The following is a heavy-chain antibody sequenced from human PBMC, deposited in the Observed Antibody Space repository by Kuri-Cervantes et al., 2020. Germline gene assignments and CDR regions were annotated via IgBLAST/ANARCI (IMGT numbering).Heavy chain of an antibody. CDR2: ISWNSGSI. J-gene: IGHJ3*02. Sequence: SLKISCAASGFTFDDYAMHWVRQAPGKGLGWVSGISWNSGSIGYADSVKGRFTISRDNAKNSLYLQMNSLRAEDTALYYCAKAPKDASAFDIWGQGTMVTVSS. V-gene: IGHV3-9*01. CDR3: AKAPKDASAFDI. CDR1: GFTFDDYA.